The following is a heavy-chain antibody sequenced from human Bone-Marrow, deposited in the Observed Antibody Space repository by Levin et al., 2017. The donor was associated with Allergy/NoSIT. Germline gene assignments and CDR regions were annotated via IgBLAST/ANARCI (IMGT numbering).Heavy chain of an antibody. Sequence: PGGSLRLSCVGSGFNFNKYWMSWVRQAPGKGLEWVADIRQDGSERYYLDSVKGRFTISRDNAKQSLFLQMKFLSPEDTAMYYCATGTDSAYPLNWFDSWGQGTLVTVSS. CDR1: GFNFNKYW. CDR2: IRQDGSER. D-gene: IGHD4-11*01. CDR3: ATGTDSAYPLNWFDS. V-gene: IGHV3-7*01. J-gene: IGHJ5*01.